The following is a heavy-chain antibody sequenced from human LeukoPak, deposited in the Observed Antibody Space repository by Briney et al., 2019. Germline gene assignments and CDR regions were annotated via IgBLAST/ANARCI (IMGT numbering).Heavy chain of an antibody. J-gene: IGHJ3*02. CDR1: GDSISSGDYY. CDR3: ARVDGPFDI. CDR2: IYHTGST. V-gene: IGHV4-30-4*08. Sequence: SETLSLTCTVSGDSISSGDYYWSWIRQPPGKGLVWIAYIYHTGSTYYNPSLRSRVIISVDTSKNQFSLKLSSMTAADMAVYYCARVDGPFDIWGQGAMVTVPS. D-gene: IGHD5-24*01.